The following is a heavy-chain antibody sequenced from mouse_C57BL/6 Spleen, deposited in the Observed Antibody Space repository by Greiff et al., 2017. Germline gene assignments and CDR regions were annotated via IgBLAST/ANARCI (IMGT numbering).Heavy chain of an antibody. CDR1: GFTFSSYG. V-gene: IGHV5-6*01. D-gene: IGHD2-4*01. Sequence: EVQVVESGGDLVKPGGSLKLSCAASGFTFSSYGMSWVRQTPDKRLEWVATISSGGSYTYYPDSVKGRFPISRDNAKNTLYLQMSSLKSEDTARYYCARGGYDYDGGYAMDYWGQGTSVTVSS. CDR2: ISSGGSYT. J-gene: IGHJ4*01. CDR3: ARGGYDYDGGYAMDY.